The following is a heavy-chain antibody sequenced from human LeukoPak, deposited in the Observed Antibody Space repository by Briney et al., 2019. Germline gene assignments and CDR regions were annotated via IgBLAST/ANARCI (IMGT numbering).Heavy chain of an antibody. CDR2: INHSGST. J-gene: IGHJ4*02. Sequence: SETLSLTCAVYGGSFSGYYWSWIRQPPGKGLEWIGEINHSGSTNYNPSLKSRVTISVDTSKNQFSLKLSSVTAAGTAVYYCARGRGERGFFDYWGQGTLVTVSS. D-gene: IGHD1-26*01. CDR3: ARGRGERGFFDY. V-gene: IGHV4-34*01. CDR1: GGSFSGYY.